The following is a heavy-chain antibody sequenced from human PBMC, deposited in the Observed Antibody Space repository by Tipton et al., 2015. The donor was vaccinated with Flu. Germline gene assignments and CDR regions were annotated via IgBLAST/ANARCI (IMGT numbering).Heavy chain of an antibody. CDR1: GYSFSDYY. CDR3: ARIQRVVEEPDIFGIHRVVEVPAAFGY. V-gene: IGHV1-2*02. J-gene: IGHJ4*02. CDR2: INPKTYGT. Sequence: QMQLVQSGAEVKKPGASMRVSCKASGYSFSDYYIHWLRQAPGQGLEWMGWINPKTYGTYFAQKFQGRVTMTWHTSINTAYMELSRPGSDDTAVYYCARIQRVVEEPDIFGIHRVVEVPAAFGYWGQGSLVTVSS. D-gene: IGHD2-2*01.